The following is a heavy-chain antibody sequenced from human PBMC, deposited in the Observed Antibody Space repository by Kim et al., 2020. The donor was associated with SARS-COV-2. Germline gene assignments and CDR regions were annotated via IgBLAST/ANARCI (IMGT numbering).Heavy chain of an antibody. Sequence: SETLSLTCTVSGGSISSGGYYWSWIRQHPGKGLEWIGYIYYSGSTYYNPPLKSRVTISVDSSKNQFSLKLSSVTAAATAVYYCASVPRLSPVGVAQNFDGWGQGTRVTVSS. D-gene: IGHD3-3*01. CDR1: GGSISSGGYY. CDR2: IYYSGST. V-gene: IGHV4-31*03. CDR3: ASVPRLSPVGVAQNFDG. J-gene: IGHJ4*02.